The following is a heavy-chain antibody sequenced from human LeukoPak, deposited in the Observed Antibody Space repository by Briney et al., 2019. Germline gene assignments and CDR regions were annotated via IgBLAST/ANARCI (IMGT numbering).Heavy chain of an antibody. Sequence: SETLSLTCTVPGGSISSYYWSWIRQPPGKGLEGIGYIYNSGSTNYNPSLKSRVTISVDTSKNQVSLKLSSVTAADTAVYYCARFQSSSSWDYYYGLDVWGQGTTVTVSS. CDR1: GGSISSYY. V-gene: IGHV4-59*01. CDR3: ARFQSSSSWDYYYGLDV. D-gene: IGHD2-2*01. CDR2: IYNSGST. J-gene: IGHJ6*02.